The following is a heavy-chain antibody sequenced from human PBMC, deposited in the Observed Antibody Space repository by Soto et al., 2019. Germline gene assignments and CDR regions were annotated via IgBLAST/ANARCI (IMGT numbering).Heavy chain of an antibody. J-gene: IGHJ4*02. V-gene: IGHV1-3*01. CDR1: GYTFTSDV. D-gene: IGHD2-2*01. Sequence: ASVKVSCKASGYTFTSDVMHWVRLAPGQRLEWMGWINAANGDTKYSHKFQGRVTISRDTSASTAYMELSSLTSEDTALYYCARDYCSGTTCLLFDYWGQGTLVTVSS. CDR2: INAANGDT. CDR3: ARDYCSGTTCLLFDY.